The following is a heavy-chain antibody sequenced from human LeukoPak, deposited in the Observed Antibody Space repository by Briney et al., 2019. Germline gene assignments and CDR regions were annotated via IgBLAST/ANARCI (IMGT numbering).Heavy chain of an antibody. CDR1: GFYFSTYV. Sequence: GSLRLSCAASGFYFSTYVMGWVRQAPGKGLEWVAVISYDGSNKYYADSVKGRFTISRDNSKNTLYLQMNSLRAEDTAVYYCAREGKVYYGSGSYYKSALCYWGQGTLVTVSS. CDR3: AREGKVYYGSGSYYKSALCY. CDR2: ISYDGSNK. V-gene: IGHV3-30-3*01. J-gene: IGHJ4*02. D-gene: IGHD3-10*01.